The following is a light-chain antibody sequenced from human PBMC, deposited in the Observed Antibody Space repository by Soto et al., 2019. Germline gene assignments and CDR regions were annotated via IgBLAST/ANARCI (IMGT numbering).Light chain of an antibody. J-gene: IGLJ2*01. Sequence: QSALTQPPSASGSPGQSVTISCTGTSSDVGGYNYVSWYQQHPGKAPKLMIYEVTKRPSGVPDRFSGSKSGNTASLTVSGLQAEDEADYYCSSYAGSNHLEFGGGTQLTVL. CDR2: EVT. V-gene: IGLV2-8*01. CDR3: SSYAGSNHLE. CDR1: SSDVGGYNY.